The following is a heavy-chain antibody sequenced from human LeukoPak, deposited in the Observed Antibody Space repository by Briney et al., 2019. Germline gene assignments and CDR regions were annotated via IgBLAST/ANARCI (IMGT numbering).Heavy chain of an antibody. V-gene: IGHV3-30*18. D-gene: IGHD2-8*02. CDR2: ISYDGSNN. CDR3: AKTLATGGGSYNMDV. Sequence: PGGSLRLSCAASGLTFSSYGMHWVRQAPGKGLEWVAFISYDGSNNYYADSVKGRFTISRDNSKNTLFLQMSSLRAEDTALYYCAKTLATGGGSYNMDVWGQGTTVTVS. J-gene: IGHJ6*02. CDR1: GLTFSSYG.